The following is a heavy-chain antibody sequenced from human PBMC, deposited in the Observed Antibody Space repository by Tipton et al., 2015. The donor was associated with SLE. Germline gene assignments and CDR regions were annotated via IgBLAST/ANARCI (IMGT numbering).Heavy chain of an antibody. D-gene: IGHD3-10*01. Sequence: GSLRLSCAASGFTFSSYWMHWVRQAPGKGLVWVSRINSDGSSTSYADSVKGRFTISRDNAKNTLYLQMNSLRAEDTAVYYCARVASGAEDYYYYYMDVWGKGTTVTVSS. V-gene: IGHV3-74*01. CDR3: ARVASGAEDYYYYYMDV. J-gene: IGHJ6*03. CDR2: INSDGSST. CDR1: GFTFSSYW.